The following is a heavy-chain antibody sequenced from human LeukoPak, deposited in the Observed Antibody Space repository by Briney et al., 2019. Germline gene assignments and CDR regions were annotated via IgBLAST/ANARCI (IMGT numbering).Heavy chain of an antibody. Sequence: GGSLRLSCAASGFSLSSYWMHWVRQAPGKGLVWVSRINSDGSTTNYADSVKGRFTISRDNAKNTLYLQMNSLRAEDTAVYYCARRQYRSSWYYFDYWGQGSLVTVSS. CDR1: GFSLSSYW. CDR3: ARRQYRSSWYYFDY. CDR2: INSDGSTT. J-gene: IGHJ4*02. D-gene: IGHD6-13*01. V-gene: IGHV3-74*01.